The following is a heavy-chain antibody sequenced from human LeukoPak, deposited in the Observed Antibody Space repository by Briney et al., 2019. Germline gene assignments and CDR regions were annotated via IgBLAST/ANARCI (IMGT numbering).Heavy chain of an antibody. J-gene: IGHJ4*02. CDR2: INHSGDI. D-gene: IGHD1/OR15-1a*01. V-gene: IGHV4-34*01. Sequence: SETLSLTCAVYGGSFSGYYWSWIRQPPGKGLEWIGEINHSGDINYNPSLKSRVTLSVGTSKNQFSLKLTSVTAADRAVYYCARAQGTVSIDYWGQGTLVTVSS. CDR1: GGSFSGYY. CDR3: ARAQGTVSIDY.